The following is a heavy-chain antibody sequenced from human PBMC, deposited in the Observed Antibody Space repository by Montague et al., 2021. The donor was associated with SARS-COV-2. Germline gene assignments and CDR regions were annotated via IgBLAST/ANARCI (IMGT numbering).Heavy chain of an antibody. V-gene: IGHV4-39*01. D-gene: IGHD3-16*01. CDR1: AGSIRDTDYF. CDR3: ARHRANLGSLNCFAP. J-gene: IGHJ5*02. CDR2: IYYSGTT. Sequence: SETLSLTCTVSAGSIRDTDYFWCWIRQPPGKGLEWIGSIYYSGTTYHNPSLESRVTISVDTSKNQFSLKLSAVTAAATAVYFCARHRANLGSLNCFAPWGQGTLVTVSS.